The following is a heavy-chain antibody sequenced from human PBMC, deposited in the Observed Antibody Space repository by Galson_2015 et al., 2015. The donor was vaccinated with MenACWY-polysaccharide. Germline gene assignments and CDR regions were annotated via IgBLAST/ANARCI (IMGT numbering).Heavy chain of an antibody. V-gene: IGHV3-7*01. CDR1: GFTFSNFW. CDR3: ARETTGGRLQIWLRE. Sequence: SLRLSCAASGFTFSNFWMSWVRQAPGKELEWVASIKQDGSEKYLVDSVKGRFTISRDNAENSLFLQMNSLRAEDTAVYYCARETTGGRLQIWLRERGQGTLVTVSS. J-gene: IGHJ1*01. CDR2: IKQDGSEK. D-gene: IGHD5-18*01.